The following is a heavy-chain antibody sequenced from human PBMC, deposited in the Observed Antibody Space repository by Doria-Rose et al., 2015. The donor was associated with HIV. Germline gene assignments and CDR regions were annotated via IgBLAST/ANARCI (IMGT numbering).Heavy chain of an antibody. CDR2: IFSDDER. J-gene: IGHJ4*02. CDR1: GVSLSSPGMG. CDR3: ARIKSSRWYHKYYFDF. Sequence: VTLKEPGPVLVKPTETLTLTCTVSGVSLSSPGMGVSWIRQPPGKALEWLANIFSDDERSYKTSLKSRLTISRCTSKSQVVLTMTDMGPVDTATYYCARIKSSRWYHKYYFDFWGQGTLVIVSA. V-gene: IGHV2-26*01. D-gene: IGHD6-13*01.